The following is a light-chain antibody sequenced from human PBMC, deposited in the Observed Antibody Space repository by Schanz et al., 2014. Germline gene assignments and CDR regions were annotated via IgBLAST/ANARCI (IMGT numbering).Light chain of an antibody. V-gene: IGKV3-15*01. CDR1: QSVSSY. J-gene: IGKJ2*01. CDR3: QQYNNWPPVYT. Sequence: EIVLTQSPATLSLSPGERATLSCRASQSVSSYLAWYQQKPGQAPRLLIYGASTRAIGIPARFSGSGSGTEFTLTISSLQFEDFAVYYCQQYNNWPPVYTFGQGTKVEI. CDR2: GAS.